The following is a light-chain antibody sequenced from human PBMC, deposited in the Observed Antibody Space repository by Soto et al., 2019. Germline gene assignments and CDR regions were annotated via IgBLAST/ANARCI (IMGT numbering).Light chain of an antibody. Sequence: QSALTQPASVSGSPGQSITISCTGTSSDVGSYNLVSWYQQHPGKAPKLMIYEGSKWPSGVSNRFSGSKSGNTASLTISGLQAEDEADHYCCSYAGSSTFVFGTGTKLTVL. CDR2: EGS. CDR1: SSDVGSYNL. V-gene: IGLV2-23*01. J-gene: IGLJ1*01. CDR3: CSYAGSSTFV.